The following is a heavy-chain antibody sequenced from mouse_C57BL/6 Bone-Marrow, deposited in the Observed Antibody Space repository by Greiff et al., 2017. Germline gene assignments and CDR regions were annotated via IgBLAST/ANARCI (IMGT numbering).Heavy chain of an antibody. CDR1: GYTFTSYW. CDR3: RRGGYYGSSLYWYFDV. Sequence: VQLKESGTVLARPGASVKMSCKTSGYTFTSYWMHWVQQRPGQGLEWIGAIYPGNSDTSYTQKLKGKATLTAVTAARTAYLERSSLTNEDSAVDYCRRGGYYGSSLYWYFDVWGTGATVTVSS. CDR2: IYPGNSDT. V-gene: IGHV1-5*01. J-gene: IGHJ1*03. D-gene: IGHD1-1*01.